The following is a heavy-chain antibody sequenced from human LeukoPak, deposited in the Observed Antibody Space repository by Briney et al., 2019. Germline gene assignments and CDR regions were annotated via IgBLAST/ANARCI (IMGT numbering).Heavy chain of an antibody. Sequence: RSSETLSLTCAVSGDSISNYYWSWIRQPPGKGLEWIGYIYYSGSTNYNPSLKSRVTISVDTSKKQFSLRLSSVTAADTAVYYCARGTAVAGTWGQGTLVTVSS. D-gene: IGHD6-19*01. V-gene: IGHV4-59*01. CDR1: GDSISNYY. CDR3: ARGTAVAGT. CDR2: IYYSGST. J-gene: IGHJ5*02.